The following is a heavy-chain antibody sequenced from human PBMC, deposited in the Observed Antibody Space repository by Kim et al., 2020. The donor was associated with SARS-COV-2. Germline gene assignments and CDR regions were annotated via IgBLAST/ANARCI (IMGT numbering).Heavy chain of an antibody. V-gene: IGHV5-51*01. CDR2: IYPDDSDA. Sequence: GESLKISCKNSGYSFTSYWIGWVRQMPGKGLEWMGSIYPDDSDARYSPSFQGQVTISVDKTITTAYLQWSSLKASDSAMYYCARCPGSGWGSYYGYDYWGQGTLVTVSS. J-gene: IGHJ4*02. D-gene: IGHD3-10*01. CDR3: ARCPGSGWGSYYGYDY. CDR1: GYSFTSYW.